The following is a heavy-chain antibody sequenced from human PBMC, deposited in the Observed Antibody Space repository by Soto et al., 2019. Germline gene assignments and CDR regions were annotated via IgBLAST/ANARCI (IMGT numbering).Heavy chain of an antibody. J-gene: IGHJ6*02. V-gene: IGHV1-69*13. D-gene: IGHD1-26*01. Sequence: ASVKVSCKASGDTLSRHGISWVRQAPGQGLEWMGGIIPIFRITNYAQKFQGRLMITADESTRTAYMELSRLGSDDSAVYFCVRVRVGSIPLNYDMDVWGQGTTVTVSS. CDR1: GDTLSRHG. CDR2: IIPIFRIT. CDR3: VRVRVGSIPLNYDMDV.